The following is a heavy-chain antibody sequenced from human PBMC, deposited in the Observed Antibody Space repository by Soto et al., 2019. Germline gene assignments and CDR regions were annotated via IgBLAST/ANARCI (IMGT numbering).Heavy chain of an antibody. V-gene: IGHV3-30-3*01. CDR3: ARDTEDYDILTGYPDY. J-gene: IGHJ4*02. CDR2: ISYDGSNK. D-gene: IGHD3-9*01. Sequence: PGGSLRLSCAASGFTFSSYAMHWVRQAPGKGLEWVAVISYDGSNKYYADSVKGRFTISRDNSKNTLYLQMNSLRAEDTAVYYCARDTEDYDILTGYPDYWGQGTLVTVSS. CDR1: GFTFSSYA.